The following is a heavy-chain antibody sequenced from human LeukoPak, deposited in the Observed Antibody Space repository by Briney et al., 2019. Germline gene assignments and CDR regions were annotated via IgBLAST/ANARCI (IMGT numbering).Heavy chain of an antibody. V-gene: IGHV4-34*01. J-gene: IGHJ4*02. Sequence: SETLSLTCTVSGGSVSFYYWSWIRQPPGKGLEWIGEINHSGSTNYNPSLKSRVTISVDTSKNQFSLKLSSVTAADTAVYYCARGSMYYFDYWGQGTLVTVSS. CDR2: INHSGST. CDR3: ARGSMYYFDY. CDR1: GGSVSFYY.